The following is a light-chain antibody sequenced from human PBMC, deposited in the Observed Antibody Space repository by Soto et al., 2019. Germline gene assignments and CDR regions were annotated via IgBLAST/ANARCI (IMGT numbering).Light chain of an antibody. CDR1: QSINIW. Sequence: DIQMTQSPSTLSASVGDGVTITCRASQSINIWLAWYQQKPGKAPKLLIYKASSLESGVPSRFSGSGSGTEFTLSISSLQPDDFATYYCQQYNSHMYTFGQGTKLEIK. V-gene: IGKV1-5*03. CDR2: KAS. J-gene: IGKJ2*01. CDR3: QQYNSHMYT.